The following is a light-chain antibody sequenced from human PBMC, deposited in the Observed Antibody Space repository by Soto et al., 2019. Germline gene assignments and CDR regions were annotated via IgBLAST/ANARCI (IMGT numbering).Light chain of an antibody. Sequence: EIVMTQSPATLSVSPGERATLSCRASQSVSSNLAWYQQKPGQAPRLLIYGASTRATGIPARFSGSGSGTEFTLTISSLQSEDFAVYYCQQYNISPRTFGQGTKV. CDR3: QQYNISPRT. CDR1: QSVSSN. V-gene: IGKV3-15*01. J-gene: IGKJ1*01. CDR2: GAS.